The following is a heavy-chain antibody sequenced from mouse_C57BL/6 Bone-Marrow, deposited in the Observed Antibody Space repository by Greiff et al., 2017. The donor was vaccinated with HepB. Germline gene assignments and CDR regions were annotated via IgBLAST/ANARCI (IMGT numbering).Heavy chain of an antibody. CDR2: ISSGSSTI. D-gene: IGHD1-3*01. J-gene: IGHJ4*01. Sequence: DVMLVESGGGLVKPGGSLKLSCAASGFTFSDYGMHWVRQAPEKGLEWVAYISSGSSTIYYADTVTCRFTISRDNAKNTLFLQMTSLRSDDTAMYYCARFYKSMDYWGQGTSVTVSS. V-gene: IGHV5-17*01. CDR1: GFTFSDYG. CDR3: ARFYKSMDY.